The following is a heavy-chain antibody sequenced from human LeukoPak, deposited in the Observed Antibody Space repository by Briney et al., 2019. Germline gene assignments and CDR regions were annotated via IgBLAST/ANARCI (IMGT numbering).Heavy chain of an antibody. CDR1: GFSFSSYG. CDR2: IWSDGSSK. D-gene: IGHD6-19*01. Sequence: VGSLRLSCSASGFSFSSYGMNWVRLAPTKGLEWVALIWSDGSSKYYADSVEGRFAISRDNSKNTLYLEMNSVRAEDTAVYYCARGAVAGTSMDYFDYWGQGTLATVSS. V-gene: IGHV3-33*01. CDR3: ARGAVAGTSMDYFDY. J-gene: IGHJ4*02.